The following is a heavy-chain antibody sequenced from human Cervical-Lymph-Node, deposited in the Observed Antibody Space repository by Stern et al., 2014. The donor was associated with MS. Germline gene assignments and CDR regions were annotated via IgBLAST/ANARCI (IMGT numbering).Heavy chain of an antibody. J-gene: IGHJ4*02. CDR3: ARLSTVVDY. Sequence: VQLEESGPGLVKPSETLSLTCTVSGDSISSYYWSWIRQPPGKGLEWIGHVYYSGTTYYNPSLTGRVTISVDTSQKQFSLKLNSVTAADTAVYYCARLSTVVDYWGQGTLVTVSS. V-gene: IGHV4-59*08. CDR1: GDSISSYY. D-gene: IGHD4-23*01. CDR2: VYYSGTT.